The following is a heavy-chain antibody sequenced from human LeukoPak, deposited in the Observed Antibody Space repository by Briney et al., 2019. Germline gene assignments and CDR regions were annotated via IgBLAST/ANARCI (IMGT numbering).Heavy chain of an antibody. V-gene: IGHV3-66*02. J-gene: IGHJ4*02. D-gene: IGHD4-23*01. CDR1: GFTVSSNY. CDR3: ARDPWGTVAYY. Sequence: PGGSLRLSCAASGFTVSSNYVSWVRQAPGKGLEWVSVIYSGGSTYYADSVKGRFTISRDYSKNTLYLQMNSLRAEDTAVYYCARDPWGTVAYYWGQGTLVTVSS. CDR2: IYSGGST.